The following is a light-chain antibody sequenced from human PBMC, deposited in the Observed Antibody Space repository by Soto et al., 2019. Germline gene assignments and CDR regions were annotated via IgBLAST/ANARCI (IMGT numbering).Light chain of an antibody. CDR1: QSLMGRNGQNH. V-gene: IGKV2-28*01. Sequence: IVMMPSPLPLPATPGEPPSFSSGFIQSLMGRNGQNHFNWSLVKPVQCPQFLIYLGSIRASGIPDTFSGSGSGTEFTLIITRVEAEDVGIYYCMHALQIPITFGGGTKVEIK. J-gene: IGKJ4*01. CDR2: LGS. CDR3: MHALQIPIT.